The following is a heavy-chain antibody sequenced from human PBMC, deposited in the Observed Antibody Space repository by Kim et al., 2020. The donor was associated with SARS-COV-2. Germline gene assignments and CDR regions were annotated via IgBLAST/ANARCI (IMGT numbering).Heavy chain of an antibody. CDR3: ARSIAAARGRYYYYYGMDV. D-gene: IGHD6-13*01. J-gene: IGHJ6*02. V-gene: IGHV3-20*01. Sequence: GGSLRLSCAASGFTFDDYGMSWVRQAPGKGLEWVSGINWNGGSTGYADSVKGRFTISRDNAKNSLYLQMNSLRAEDTALYHCARSIAAARGRYYYYYGMDVWGQGTTVTVSS. CDR2: INWNGGST. CDR1: GFTFDDYG.